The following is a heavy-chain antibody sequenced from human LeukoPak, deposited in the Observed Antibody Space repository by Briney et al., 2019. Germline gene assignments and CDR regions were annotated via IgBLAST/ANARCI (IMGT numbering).Heavy chain of an antibody. D-gene: IGHD2-15*01. CDR2: INHSGST. V-gene: IGHV4-34*01. Sequence: SETLSLTCAVYGGSFSGYYWSWIRQPPGKGLEWIGEINHSGSTNYNPSLKSRVIISVDTSKNQFSLKLSSVTAADTAVYYCARGANYGYWGQGTLVTVSS. CDR1: GGSFSGYY. CDR3: ARGANYGY. J-gene: IGHJ4*02.